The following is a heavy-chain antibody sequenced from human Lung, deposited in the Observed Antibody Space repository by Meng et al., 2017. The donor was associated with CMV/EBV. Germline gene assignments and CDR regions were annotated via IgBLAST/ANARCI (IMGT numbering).Heavy chain of an antibody. V-gene: IGHV1-18*01. Sequence: ASVXVSXKASDYSFTSYGISWVRQAPGQGLEWMGWINTYKGNTNYAQKFQGRVPMTAATSTRTVYMEVGGLRFDDTAIYYCARSITIYRIDVWGLWTAVTVSS. CDR3: ARSITIYRIDV. CDR2: INTYKGNT. J-gene: IGHJ6*02. D-gene: IGHD3-3*01. CDR1: DYSFTSYG.